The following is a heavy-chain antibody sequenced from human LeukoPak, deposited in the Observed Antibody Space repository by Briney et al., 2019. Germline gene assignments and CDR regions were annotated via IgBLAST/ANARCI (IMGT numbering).Heavy chain of an antibody. J-gene: IGHJ4*02. V-gene: IGHV4-38-2*01. CDR2: IYHSGST. CDR1: GYSISSGYY. D-gene: IGHD3-22*01. CDR3: ASSSYYYDSSGFYYFDY. Sequence: PSETLSLTCAVSGYSISSGYYWGWIRQPPGKGLEWIGSIYHSGSTYYNPSLKSRVTISVDTSKNQFSLKLSSVTAADTAVYYCASSSYYYDSSGFYYFDYWGQGTLVTVSS.